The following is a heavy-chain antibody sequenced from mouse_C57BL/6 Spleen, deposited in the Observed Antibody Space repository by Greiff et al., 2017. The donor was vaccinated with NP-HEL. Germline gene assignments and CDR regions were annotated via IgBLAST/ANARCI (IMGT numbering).Heavy chain of an antibody. CDR3: TRILLITGYAMDY. V-gene: IGHV6-6*01. Sequence: EVKVEESGGGLVQPGGSMKLSCAASGFTFSDAWMDWVRQSPEKGLEWVAEIRNKANNHATYYAESVKGRFTISRDDSKSSVYLQMNSLRAEDTGIYYCTRILLITGYAMDYWGQGTSVTVSS. D-gene: IGHD1-3*01. CDR2: IRNKANNHAT. J-gene: IGHJ4*01. CDR1: GFTFSDAW.